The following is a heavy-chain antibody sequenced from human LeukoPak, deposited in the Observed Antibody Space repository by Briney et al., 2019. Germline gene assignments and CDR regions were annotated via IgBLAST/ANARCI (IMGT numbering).Heavy chain of an antibody. V-gene: IGHV3-21*01. D-gene: IGHD3-3*01. CDR3: ARGIFGVVNPVDY. CDR2: ISSSGGYL. CDR1: GFTFSTSA. Sequence: GGSLRLSCAASGFTFSTSAMSWVRQAPGKGLEWVSSISSSGGYLYYADSLKGRFTISRDNAKNSLFLQLNSLRAEDTAVYYCARGIFGVVNPVDYWGQGTLVTVSS. J-gene: IGHJ4*02.